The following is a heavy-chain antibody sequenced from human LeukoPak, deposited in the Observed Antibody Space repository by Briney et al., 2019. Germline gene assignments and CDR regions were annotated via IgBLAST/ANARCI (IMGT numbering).Heavy chain of an antibody. D-gene: IGHD6-13*01. CDR3: ASFIAAAGTPH. V-gene: IGHV4-39*07. CDR1: GGSISSSSYY. J-gene: IGHJ4*02. CDR2: IYYSGST. Sequence: SETLSLTCTVSGGSISSSSYYWGWIRQPPGKGLEWIGSIYYSGSTYYNPSLKSRVTISVDTSKNQFSLKLSSVTAADTAVYYCASFIAAAGTPHWGQGTLVTVSS.